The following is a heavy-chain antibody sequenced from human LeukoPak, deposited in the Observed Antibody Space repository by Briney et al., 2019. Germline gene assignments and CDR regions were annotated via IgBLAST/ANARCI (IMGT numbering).Heavy chain of an antibody. CDR2: MSESGSSI. CDR1: GFTFSDYY. V-gene: IGHV3-11*01. CDR3: ARGKRRFDS. J-gene: IGHJ4*02. Sequence: GSLRLSCAASGFTFSDYYMSWIRQAPGKGLEWVSYMSESGSSIYYAASVKGRFTISRDNVNHSLFLQMNSLRAEDTAVYYCARGKRRFDSWGQGTLVTVSS.